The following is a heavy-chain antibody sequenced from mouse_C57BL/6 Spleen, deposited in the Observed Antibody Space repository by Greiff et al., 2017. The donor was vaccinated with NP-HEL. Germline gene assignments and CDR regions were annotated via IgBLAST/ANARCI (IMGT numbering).Heavy chain of an antibody. V-gene: IGHV5-4*01. D-gene: IGHD2-4*01. Sequence: DVMLVESGGGLVKPGGSLKLSCAASGFTFSSYAMSWVRQTPEKRLEWVATLSDGGSYTYYPDNVQGRFTISRDNAKNNLYLQMSHLKSEDTAMYYCARDPPYDYGYAMDYWGQGTSVTVSS. CDR1: GFTFSSYA. CDR2: LSDGGSYT. J-gene: IGHJ4*01. CDR3: ARDPPYDYGYAMDY.